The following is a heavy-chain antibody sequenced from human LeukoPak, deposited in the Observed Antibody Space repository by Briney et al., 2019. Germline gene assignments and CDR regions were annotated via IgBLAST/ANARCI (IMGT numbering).Heavy chain of an antibody. CDR1: GYSISSGYY. CDR3: ARGVVITRYFGY. V-gene: IGHV4-38-2*02. CDR2: INHSGST. J-gene: IGHJ4*02. D-gene: IGHD3-22*01. Sequence: PSETLSLTCTVSGYSISSGYYWGWIRQPPGKGLEWIGEINHSGSTNYNPSLKSRVTISVDTSKNQFSLKLSSVTAADTAVYYCARGVVITRYFGYWGQGTLVTVSS.